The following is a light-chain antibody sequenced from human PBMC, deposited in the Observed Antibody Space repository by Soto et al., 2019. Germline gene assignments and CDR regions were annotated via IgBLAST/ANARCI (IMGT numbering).Light chain of an antibody. J-gene: IGKJ1*01. CDR3: HQYGSSPT. Sequence: ENVLTQSPGTLSLSPGERATLSCRTSQSLSSTYLAWYQHKPGQAPRLLIYDVSSRATGIPDRFSGSGSGKDFTLTISRLEPDDFAVYYCHQYGSSPTFGQGTKVEIK. CDR2: DVS. CDR1: QSLSSTY. V-gene: IGKV3-20*01.